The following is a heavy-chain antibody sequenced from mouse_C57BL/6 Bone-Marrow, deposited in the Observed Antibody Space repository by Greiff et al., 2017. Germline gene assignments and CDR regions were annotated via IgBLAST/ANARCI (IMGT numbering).Heavy chain of an antibody. CDR3: APLLWLRRGCAY. CDR2: IDPSDSYT. CDR1: GYTFTSYW. Sequence: QVQLQQPGAELVRPGTSVKLSCKASGYTFTSYWMHWVKQRPGQGLEWIGVIDPSDSYTNYNQKFKGKATLTVDTSSSTAYMQLSSLTSEDSAVYYCAPLLWLRRGCAYWGQGTLVTVSA. D-gene: IGHD2-2*01. V-gene: IGHV1-59*01. J-gene: IGHJ3*01.